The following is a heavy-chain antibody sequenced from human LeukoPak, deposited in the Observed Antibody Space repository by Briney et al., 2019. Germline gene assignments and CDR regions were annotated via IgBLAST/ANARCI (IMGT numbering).Heavy chain of an antibody. CDR2: ISFDGNIK. CDR1: GFTFTSYT. J-gene: IGHJ4*02. CDR3: ARSLSDYGDY. D-gene: IGHD5/OR15-5a*01. V-gene: IGHV3-30-3*01. Sequence: GGSLRLSCAASGFTFTSYTFHWVRQAPGKGLEWLALISFDGNIKYYPDSVEGRFTISRDNSKNTLYLQMNSLRAEDTAVYYCARSLSDYGDYRGQGTLVTVSS.